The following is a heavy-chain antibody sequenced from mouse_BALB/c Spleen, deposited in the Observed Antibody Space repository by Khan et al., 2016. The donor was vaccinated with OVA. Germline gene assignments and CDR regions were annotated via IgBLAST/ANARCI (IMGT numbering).Heavy chain of an antibody. CDR1: GYTFINYW. CDR2: INPTTNYT. Sequence: QVQLQQSGAELAKPGASVKMSCKTSGYTFINYWILWVKQRPGQGLEWIGYINPTTNYTEFNQNFKDKATLTADRYSSTAYMPLSSLTSEDSAVDYCARRGLRWDFDYWGQGTTLTVSS. D-gene: IGHD1-1*01. J-gene: IGHJ2*01. V-gene: IGHV1-7*01. CDR3: ARRGLRWDFDY.